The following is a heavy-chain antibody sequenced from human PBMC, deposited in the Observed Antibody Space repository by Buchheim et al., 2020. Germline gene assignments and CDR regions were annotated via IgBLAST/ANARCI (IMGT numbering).Heavy chain of an antibody. CDR1: GFTFSSYA. Sequence: QVQLVESGGGVVQPGRSLRLSCAASGFTFSSYAMHWVRQAPGKGLEWVAVISYDGSNKYYADSVKGRFTISRDNSKNTLYLQMNSLRAEDTAVYYCARELVGASYYYGMDVWGQGTT. CDR3: ARELVGASYYYGMDV. V-gene: IGHV3-30*04. D-gene: IGHD1-26*01. CDR2: ISYDGSNK. J-gene: IGHJ6*02.